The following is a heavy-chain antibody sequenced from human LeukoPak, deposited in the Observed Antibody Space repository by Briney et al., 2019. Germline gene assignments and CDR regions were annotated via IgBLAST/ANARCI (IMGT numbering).Heavy chain of an antibody. CDR2: IFYTGVT. J-gene: IGHJ5*01. Sequence: SEILSLTCTVSGDSITSYYWSWIRQPPGKGLEWIAFIFYTGVTEYSPSLQSRVTISVDTSKNQFSLQLTSVTAADTAVYFGARGGASSKPFDSWGQGTLVTVSS. D-gene: IGHD1-14*01. V-gene: IGHV4-59*01. CDR3: ARGGASSKPFDS. CDR1: GDSITSYY.